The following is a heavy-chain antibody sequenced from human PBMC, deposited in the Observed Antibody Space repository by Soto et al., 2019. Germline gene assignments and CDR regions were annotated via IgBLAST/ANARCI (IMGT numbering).Heavy chain of an antibody. CDR2: ISAFNGQT. J-gene: IGHJ6*02. V-gene: IGHV1-18*01. Sequence: QVQLVQSGEEVKKPGASVKVSCRASGYTFTSYGVSWVRQAPGQGLEWMGWISAFNGQTNYIQKVQGRVTLTTEASTSPAYMELRRLRSDDTVVYYCARGGDYYYGLDVWGQGTTVTVSS. CDR3: ARGGDYYYGLDV. CDR1: GYTFTSYG. D-gene: IGHD3-16*01.